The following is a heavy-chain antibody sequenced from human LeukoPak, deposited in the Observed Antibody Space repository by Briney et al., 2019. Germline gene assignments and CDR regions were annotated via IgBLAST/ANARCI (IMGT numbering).Heavy chain of an antibody. J-gene: IGHJ6*03. CDR3: AKERRGFYMDV. V-gene: IGHV3-30*02. CDR1: GFSFSEYA. Sequence: GGPLRLSCAASGFSFSEYAMHWARQAPGKGLEWVALISYDGSDQYYADSVRGRFTISKDKSRSTLFLQMNSLRTEDTAVYFCAKERRGFYMDVWGSGTTVTVSS. CDR2: ISYDGSDQ.